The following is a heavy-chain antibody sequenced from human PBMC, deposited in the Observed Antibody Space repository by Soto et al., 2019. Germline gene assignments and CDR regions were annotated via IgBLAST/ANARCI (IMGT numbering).Heavy chain of an antibody. CDR3: ARAPSGTYSLDY. J-gene: IGHJ4*02. CDR2: ISTSSSYI. V-gene: IGHV3-21*01. CDR1: GFTFSSYT. D-gene: IGHD1-26*01. Sequence: VGSLRLSCAASGFTFSSYTMNRVRQAPGKGLEWVSSISTSSSYIYYADSVKGRFTISRDDAKKSLYLQMNSLRAEDTAVYYCARAPSGTYSLDYWGQGTLVTVSS.